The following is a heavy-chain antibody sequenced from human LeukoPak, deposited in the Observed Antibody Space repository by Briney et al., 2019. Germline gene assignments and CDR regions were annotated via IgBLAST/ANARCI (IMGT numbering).Heavy chain of an antibody. CDR2: IKEDGSEK. V-gene: IGHV3-7*01. D-gene: IGHD5-12*01. CDR1: GFAFSSYW. CDR3: ARVRAATTGRYDALNL. J-gene: IGHJ3*01. Sequence: GGSLRLSCAASGFAFSSYWMSWVRQAPGKGLEWVANIKEDGSEKYYVDSVKGRFIISGDNAKNYLYLQMNSLRADDTAVYYCARVRAATTGRYDALNLWGQGTMVTVSS.